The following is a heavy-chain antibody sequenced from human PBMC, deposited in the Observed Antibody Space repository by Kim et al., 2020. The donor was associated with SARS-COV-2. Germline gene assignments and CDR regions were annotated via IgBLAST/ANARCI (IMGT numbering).Heavy chain of an antibody. CDR3: ARVKSSSPCDY. D-gene: IGHD6-6*01. CDR1: GGSFSGYY. J-gene: IGHJ4*02. Sequence: SETLSLTCAVYGGSFSGYYWSWIRQPPGKGLEWIGEINHSGSTNYNPSLKSRVTISVDTSKNQFSLKLSSVTAADTAVYYCARVKSSSPCDYWGQGTLVTVSS. V-gene: IGHV4-34*01. CDR2: INHSGST.